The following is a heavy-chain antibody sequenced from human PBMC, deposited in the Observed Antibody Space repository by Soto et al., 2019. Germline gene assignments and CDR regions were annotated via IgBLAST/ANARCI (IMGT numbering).Heavy chain of an antibody. CDR1: GGSISSGGYY. Sequence: QVQLQESGPGLVKPSQTLSLTCTVSGGSISSGGYYWSWIRQHPGKGLEWIGYIYYSGSTYYNPSLKSRVTISVDPSKNLVPLKLSSVTAADTAVYYCASLSPRHEFDYWGQGSLVTVSS. V-gene: IGHV4-31*03. CDR3: ASLSPRHEFDY. D-gene: IGHD6-6*01. J-gene: IGHJ4*02. CDR2: IYYSGST.